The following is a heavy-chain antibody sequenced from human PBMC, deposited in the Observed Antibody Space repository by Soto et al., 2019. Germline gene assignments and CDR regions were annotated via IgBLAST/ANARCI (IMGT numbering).Heavy chain of an antibody. CDR2: ISGSGGIT. V-gene: IGHV3-23*01. D-gene: IGHD6-13*01. CDR1: GFTFSRYA. CDR3: AKRRIAAGADYYYYYGMDV. J-gene: IGHJ6*02. Sequence: EVQLLESGGDLVQPGGSLRLSCAGSGFTFSRYAMNWVRQAPGKGLEWVSGISGSGGITKYADSVKGRFTISRDNSGDTLELEMNSLRVEDTAVYYCAKRRIAAGADYYYYYGMDVWGQGTTVTVSS.